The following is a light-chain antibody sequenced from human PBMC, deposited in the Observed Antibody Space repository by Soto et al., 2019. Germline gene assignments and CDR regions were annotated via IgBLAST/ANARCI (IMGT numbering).Light chain of an antibody. CDR2: DVI. CDR3: SSYTSVIAVV. J-gene: IGLJ2*01. CDR1: SNDIGPYNY. Sequence: QSALTQPASVSGSPGQSITISCTGTSNDIGPYNYVSWYQQHPGKAPKLLIYDVINRPSGVSDRFSGSKSGRTASLTISGLQAEDEVDYYCSSYTSVIAVVFGGGTKLTVL. V-gene: IGLV2-14*03.